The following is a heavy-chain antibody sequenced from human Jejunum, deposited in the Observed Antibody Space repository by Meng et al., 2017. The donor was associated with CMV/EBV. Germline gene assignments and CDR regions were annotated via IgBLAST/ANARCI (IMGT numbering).Heavy chain of an antibody. CDR3: VSDFWGDDSDK. CDR1: GFAFSSRG. J-gene: IGHJ4*02. V-gene: IGHV3-30*02. CDR2: VFDSGDDR. D-gene: IGHD3-3*01. Sequence: CAASGFAFSSRGMHWVRQAPGKGLEWVTFVFDSGDDRHYADSVKGRFTISRDNAKSMLFLQMNSLRDEDTAVYYCVSDFWGDDSDKWGQGALVTVSS.